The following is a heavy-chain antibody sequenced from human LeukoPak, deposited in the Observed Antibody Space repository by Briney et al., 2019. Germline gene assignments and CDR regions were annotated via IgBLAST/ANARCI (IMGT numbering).Heavy chain of an antibody. D-gene: IGHD3-10*01. Sequence: GGSLRLSCAASGFTFSSYGMHWVRQAPGKGLEWVAFIRYDGSNKYYADSVKGRFTISRDNSKNTLYLQMNSLRAEDTAVYYCANGAHYYGSGSYPDDYYYMDVWGKGTTVTVSS. CDR2: IRYDGSNK. CDR3: ANGAHYYGSGSYPDDYYYMDV. V-gene: IGHV3-30*02. CDR1: GFTFSSYG. J-gene: IGHJ6*03.